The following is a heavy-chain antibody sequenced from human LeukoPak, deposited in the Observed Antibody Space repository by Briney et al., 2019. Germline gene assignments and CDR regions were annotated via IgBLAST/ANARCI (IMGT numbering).Heavy chain of an antibody. V-gene: IGHV3-66*01. CDR2: IYSGGST. CDR3: ALGLVTDY. J-gene: IGHJ4*02. Sequence: GGSLRLSCAASGFTVSSNFMSWVRQAPGKGLEWVSVIYSGGSTYYADSVKGRFTISRDNSKNTVYLQMNSLRVEDTAVYYCALGLVTDYWGQGTLVTVSS. CDR1: GFTVSSNF. D-gene: IGHD3-9*01.